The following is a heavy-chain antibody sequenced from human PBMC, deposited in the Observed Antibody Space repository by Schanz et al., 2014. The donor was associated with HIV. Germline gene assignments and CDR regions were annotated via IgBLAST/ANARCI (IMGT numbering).Heavy chain of an antibody. V-gene: IGHV3-33*01. CDR2: IWYDATNE. D-gene: IGHD5-12*01. J-gene: IGHJ4*02. CDR3: ARVPRWLQPHFDY. CDR1: GFTFSSYA. Sequence: QEQVVESGGGVVQPGRSLRLACAASGFTFSSYAMHWVRQAPGTGLEWVAVIWYDATNEYYADSVKGRFAISRDNAKNSLFLQMNSLRAEDTAVYYCARVPRWLQPHFDYWGQGILVTVSS.